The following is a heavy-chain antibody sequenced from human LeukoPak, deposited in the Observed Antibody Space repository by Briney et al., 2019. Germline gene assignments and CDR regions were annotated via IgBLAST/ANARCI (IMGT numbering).Heavy chain of an antibody. CDR1: GSTFSSYS. V-gene: IGHV3-21*01. Sequence: GGSLRLSCAASGSTFSSYSMNWVRQAPGKGLEWVSSISSSSSYIYYADSVKGRFTISRDNAKNSLYLQMNSLRAEDTAVYYCARAGSEYYYDSKLGYWGQGTLVTVSS. CDR2: ISSSSSYI. D-gene: IGHD3-22*01. CDR3: ARAGSEYYYDSKLGY. J-gene: IGHJ4*02.